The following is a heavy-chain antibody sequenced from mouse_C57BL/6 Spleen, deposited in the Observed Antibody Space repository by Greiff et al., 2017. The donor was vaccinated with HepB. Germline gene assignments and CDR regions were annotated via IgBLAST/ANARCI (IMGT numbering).Heavy chain of an antibody. CDR2: IRLKSDNYAT. Sequence: EVKVEESGGGLVQPGGSMKLSCVASGFTFSNYWMNWVRQSPEKGLEWVAQIRLKSDNYATHYAESVKGRFTISRDDSKSSVYLQMNNLRAEDTGIYYCTADSNYGAWFAYWGQGTLVTVSA. CDR1: GFTFSNYW. D-gene: IGHD2-5*01. V-gene: IGHV6-3*01. J-gene: IGHJ3*01. CDR3: TADSNYGAWFAY.